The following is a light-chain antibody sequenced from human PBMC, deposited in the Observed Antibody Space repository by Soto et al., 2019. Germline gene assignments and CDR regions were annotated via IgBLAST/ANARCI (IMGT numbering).Light chain of an antibody. CDR2: GAS. CDR3: QQYNDWPPT. V-gene: IGKV3-15*01. CDR1: QSVRSN. Sequence: IMMTQSPATLSVSPGERATLSCRASQSVRSNLAWYQQKPGQAPRLLIYGASTRATGIPARFSGSGSGTEFTLTISSLQSEDFAVYYCQQYNDWPPTFGQGTKV. J-gene: IGKJ1*01.